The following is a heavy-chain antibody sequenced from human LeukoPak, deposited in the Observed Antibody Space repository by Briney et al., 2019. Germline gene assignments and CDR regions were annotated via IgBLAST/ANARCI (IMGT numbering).Heavy chain of an antibody. CDR1: GGSISSYY. CDR3: ARGSSGWFSIDY. D-gene: IGHD6-19*01. V-gene: IGHV4-4*07. CDR2: IYSSGTT. J-gene: IGHJ4*02. Sequence: SETLSLTCTVSGGSISSYYWSWIRQPAGKGLEWIGCIYSSGTTNYNPPFKSRVTMSVDTSKNQFSLNLNSLTAADTAVYYCARGSSGWFSIDYWGQGILVTVSS.